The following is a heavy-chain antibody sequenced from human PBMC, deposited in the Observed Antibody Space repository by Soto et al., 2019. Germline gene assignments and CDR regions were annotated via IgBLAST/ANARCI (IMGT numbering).Heavy chain of an antibody. CDR3: ARGHGVIIGAMDV. CDR2: TSSSNLDT. CDR1: GYRFETYA. J-gene: IGHJ6*02. Sequence: QVQLVHSGAEVKKPGASVKVSCKSSGYRFETYALYWVRQAPGQGLEWMGWTSSSNLDTFYADKFQDRVSMTTDTSTGTAYMELRSLSSDDTAVYYCARGHGVIIGAMDVWGQGTAVTVAS. V-gene: IGHV1-18*01. D-gene: IGHD3-3*01.